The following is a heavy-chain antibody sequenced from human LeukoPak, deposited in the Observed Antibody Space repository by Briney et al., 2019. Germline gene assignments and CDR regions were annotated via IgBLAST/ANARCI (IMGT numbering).Heavy chain of an antibody. V-gene: IGHV3-7*01. CDR1: GFTFSSYW. CDR2: IKQDGSEK. J-gene: IGHJ6*03. CDR3: ARVPGIRVIFHYYYYMDV. D-gene: IGHD3-22*01. Sequence: QTGGSLRLSCAASGFTFSSYWMSWVRQAPGKGLEWVANIKQDGSEKYYVDSVKGRFTISRDNAKNSLYLQMNSLRAEDTAVYYCARVPGIRVIFHYYYYMDVWGKGTTVTVSS.